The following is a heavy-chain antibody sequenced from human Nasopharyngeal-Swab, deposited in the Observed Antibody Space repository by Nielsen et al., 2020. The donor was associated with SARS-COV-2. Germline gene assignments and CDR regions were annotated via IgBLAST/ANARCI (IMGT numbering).Heavy chain of an antibody. CDR3: ASETDGFDY. V-gene: IGHV3-30-3*01. CDR2: ISYDGSNK. CDR1: GFTFSSYA. Sequence: GESLKISCAASGFTFSSYAMHWVRQAPGKGLEWVAVISYDGSNKYYADSVKGRFTISRDNSKNTLYLQMNSLRAEDTAVYYCASETDGFDYWGQGTLVTVSS. J-gene: IGHJ4*02.